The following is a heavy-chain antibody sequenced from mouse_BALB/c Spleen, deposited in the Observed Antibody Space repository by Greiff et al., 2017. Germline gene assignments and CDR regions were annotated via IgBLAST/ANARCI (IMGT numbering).Heavy chain of an antibody. Sequence: QVQLQQSGAELVKPGASVKLSCKTSGYTFTSYWIQWVKQRPGQGLGWIGEIFPGTGTTYYNEKFKGKATLTIDTSSSTAYMQLSSLTSEDSAVYFCARRGGYAMDYWGQGTSVTVSS. CDR3: ARRGGYAMDY. D-gene: IGHD1-1*02. CDR1: GYTFTSYW. V-gene: IGHV1S132*01. CDR2: IFPGTGTT. J-gene: IGHJ4*01.